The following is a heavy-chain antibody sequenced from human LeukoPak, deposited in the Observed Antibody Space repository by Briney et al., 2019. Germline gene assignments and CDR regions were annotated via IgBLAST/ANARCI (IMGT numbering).Heavy chain of an antibody. J-gene: IGHJ4*02. V-gene: IGHV4-31*03. CDR2: IYYSGST. Sequence: SQTLSLTCTVSGVSISSGGYYWSWIRQHPGKGLEWIGYIYYSGSTYYNPSLKSRVTISVDTSKNRFSLKLSSVTAADTAVYYCARKRWLQLGFDYWGQGTLVTVSS. D-gene: IGHD5-24*01. CDR1: GVSISSGGYY. CDR3: ARKRWLQLGFDY.